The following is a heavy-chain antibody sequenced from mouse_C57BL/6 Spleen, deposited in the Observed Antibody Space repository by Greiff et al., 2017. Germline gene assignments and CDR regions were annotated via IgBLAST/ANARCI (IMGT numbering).Heavy chain of an antibody. CDR2: ISYDGSN. J-gene: IGHJ2*01. CDR1: GYSITSGYY. CDR3: ARGTTVDY. D-gene: IGHD1-1*01. V-gene: IGHV3-6*01. Sequence: VQLQQSGPGLVNPSQSLSLPCSVTGYSITSGYYWNWIRQFPGNKLEWMGYISYDGSNNYNPSLKNRISITRDTSKNQFFLKLNSVTTEDTATYYCARGTTVDYWGQGTTRTVSS.